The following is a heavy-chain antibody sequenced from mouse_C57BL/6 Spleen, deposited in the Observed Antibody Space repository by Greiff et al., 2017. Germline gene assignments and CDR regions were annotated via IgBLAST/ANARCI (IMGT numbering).Heavy chain of an antibody. V-gene: IGHV1-82*01. D-gene: IGHD1-1*01. CDR2: IYPGDGDT. CDR1: GYAFSSSW. J-gene: IGHJ4*01. CDR3: ARYYGSRNAMDY. Sequence: QVQLQQSGPELVKPGASVKISCKASGYAFSSSWMNWVKQRPGKGLEWIGRIYPGDGDTNYNGKFKGKATLTADKSSSTAYMQLSSLTPEDSAVYFCARYYGSRNAMDYWGQGTSVTVSS.